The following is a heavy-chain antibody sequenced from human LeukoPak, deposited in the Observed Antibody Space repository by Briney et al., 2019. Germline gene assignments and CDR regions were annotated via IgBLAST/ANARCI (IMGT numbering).Heavy chain of an antibody. Sequence: GASVKVSCKASGYTFSSYDINWVRLATGQGLEWMGWMSPDSGNTGYVQKFQGRVIMTRDTSISTAYMELSSLTSEDTAVYFCARDRVGVGGNGWENWGQGTLVTVSS. D-gene: IGHD6-19*01. V-gene: IGHV1-8*01. CDR2: MSPDSGNT. CDR1: GYTFSSYD. J-gene: IGHJ4*02. CDR3: ARDRVGVGGNGWEN.